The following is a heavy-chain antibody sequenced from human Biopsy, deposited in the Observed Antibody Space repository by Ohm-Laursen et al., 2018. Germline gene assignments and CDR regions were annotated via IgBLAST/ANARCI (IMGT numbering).Heavy chain of an antibody. D-gene: IGHD1-7*01. J-gene: IGHJ5*02. CDR1: GYTFTSYD. Sequence: ASVKVSCKASGYTFTSYDITWVRQASGQGPEWIGWLNPVSGNSNFGQKFRGRVTVTSDTFISTAYMELSGLTSDGTATYYCGRAVRNQLLTDPWGQGTLVTVTS. V-gene: IGHV1-8*01. CDR2: LNPVSGNS. CDR3: GRAVRNQLLTDP.